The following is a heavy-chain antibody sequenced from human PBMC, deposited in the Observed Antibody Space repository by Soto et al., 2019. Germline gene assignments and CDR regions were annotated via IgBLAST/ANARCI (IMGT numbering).Heavy chain of an antibody. CDR1: GYTLTSYS. CDR2: INAGNGNT. Sequence: ASITGFCKASGYTLTSYSMHVVRQSPVQRLEWMGWINAGNGNTKYSQKFQGRVTITRDTSASTAYMELSSLRSEDTAVYYCASQDYDSSGYYNWFDPWGQGTLVTVSS. J-gene: IGHJ5*02. CDR3: ASQDYDSSGYYNWFDP. D-gene: IGHD3-22*01. V-gene: IGHV1-3*01.